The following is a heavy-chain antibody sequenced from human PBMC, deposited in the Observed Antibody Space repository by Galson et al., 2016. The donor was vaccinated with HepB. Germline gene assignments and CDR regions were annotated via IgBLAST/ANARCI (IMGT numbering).Heavy chain of an antibody. CDR3: ARDRSLYYDLWSGFYV. J-gene: IGHJ4*02. CDR1: GGTFSTYV. Sequence: SVKVSCKAAGGTFSTYVISWVRQAPGQGLEWMGGIIPMFGTVNYAHKLQGRVTITADKSTSTVYMELSSLRAEDTAIYDCARDRSLYYDLWSGFYVWGQGTLVTVSS. V-gene: IGHV1-69*06. CDR2: IIPMFGTV. D-gene: IGHD3-3*01.